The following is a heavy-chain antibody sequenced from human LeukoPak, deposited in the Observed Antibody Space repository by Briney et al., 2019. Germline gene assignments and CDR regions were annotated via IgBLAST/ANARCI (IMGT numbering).Heavy chain of an antibody. CDR1: GFTFDDYA. V-gene: IGHV3-9*01. J-gene: IGHJ4*02. D-gene: IGHD3-10*01. CDR2: ISWNSGSI. CDR3: AKDRELISYYFDY. Sequence: GGSLRLSCAASGFTFDDYAMHWVRQAPGKGLEWVSGISWNSGSIGYADSVKGRFTISRDNAKNSLYLQMNSLRAEDTALYYCAKDRELISYYFDYWGQGTLVTVSS.